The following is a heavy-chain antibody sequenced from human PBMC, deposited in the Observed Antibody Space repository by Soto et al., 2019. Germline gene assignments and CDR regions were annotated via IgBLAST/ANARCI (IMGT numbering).Heavy chain of an antibody. J-gene: IGHJ5*02. Sequence: QVQLVESGGGLVKPGGSLRLSCAASGFTFSDYYMSWIRQAPGKGLEWFSYISTSSSYTNYADSVKGRFTISRDNAKNSLYLQMISPGAEDTAVYYCARVGGRYWFDPWGQGTLVTVSS. CDR2: ISTSSSYT. CDR1: GFTFSDYY. D-gene: IGHD1-1*01. V-gene: IGHV3-11*06. CDR3: ARVGGRYWFDP.